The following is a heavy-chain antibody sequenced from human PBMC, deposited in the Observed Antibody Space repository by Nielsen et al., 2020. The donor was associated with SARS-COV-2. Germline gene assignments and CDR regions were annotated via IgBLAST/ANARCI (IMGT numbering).Heavy chain of an antibody. Sequence: SETLSLTCTVSGGSISSGGYYWSWIRQHPGKGLEWIGYIYYSGRTTYNPSLKSRVTISVDTSKNQFSLKLSSVTAADTAVYYCARLLILEWSQYRGGGWFDPWGQGTLVTVSS. D-gene: IGHD3-3*01. V-gene: IGHV4-61*08. CDR2: IYYSGRT. CDR1: GGSISSGGYY. CDR3: ARLLILEWSQYRGGGWFDP. J-gene: IGHJ5*02.